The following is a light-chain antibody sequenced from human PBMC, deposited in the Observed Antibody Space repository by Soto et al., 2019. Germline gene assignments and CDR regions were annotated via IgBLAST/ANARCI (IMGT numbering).Light chain of an antibody. V-gene: IGKV3-15*01. CDR2: GAS. J-gene: IGKJ1*01. CDR3: QQYNNWPLT. CDR1: QSVSSN. Sequence: EIVMTHSPATLSVSPGERATLSCRASQSVSSNLAWYQQKPGQAPRLLISGASTRATGIPARFSGSGSGTEFTLTISSLQSEDFAVYYCQQYNNWPLTFGQGTKVEIK.